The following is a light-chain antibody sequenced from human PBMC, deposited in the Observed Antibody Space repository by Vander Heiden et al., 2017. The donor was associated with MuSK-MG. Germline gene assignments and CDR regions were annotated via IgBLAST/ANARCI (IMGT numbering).Light chain of an antibody. CDR3: QQRTYWT. CDR2: DAS. V-gene: IGKV3-11*01. J-gene: IGKJ1*01. Sequence: EIVLTQSPATLSLSPGERATLSCRASQSVSNYLAWDQQKPGQAPRLLIYDASTRDTGIQDRFSGSGSGTDFTLTSSSLETEDFEVYCCQQRTYWTFGQGTKVEIK. CDR1: QSVSNY.